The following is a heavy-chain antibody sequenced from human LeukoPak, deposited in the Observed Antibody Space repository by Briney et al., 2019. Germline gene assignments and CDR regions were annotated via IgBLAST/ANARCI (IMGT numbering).Heavy chain of an antibody. Sequence: ASVKVSCKASGGTFSSYAISWVRQALGQGLEWMGGIIPIFGTANYAQKFQGRVTITADESTSTAYMELSSLRSEDTAVYYCARLSGRLGVVPIYYFDYWGQGTLVTVSS. D-gene: IGHD3-3*01. J-gene: IGHJ4*02. CDR1: GGTFSSYA. CDR2: IIPIFGTA. CDR3: ARLSGRLGVVPIYYFDY. V-gene: IGHV1-69*13.